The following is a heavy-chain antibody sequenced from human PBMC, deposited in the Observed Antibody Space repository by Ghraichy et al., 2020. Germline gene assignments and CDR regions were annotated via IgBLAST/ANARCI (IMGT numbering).Heavy chain of an antibody. CDR2: INHSGST. CDR1: GGSFSGYY. J-gene: IGHJ4*02. Sequence: LSLTCAVYGGSFSGYYWSWIRQPPGKGLEWIGEINHSGSTNYNPSLKSRVTISVDTSKNQFSLKLSSVTAADTAVYYCARGKTDNYYDSSGYYGGSDYWGQGTLVTVSS. CDR3: ARGKTDNYYDSSGYYGGSDY. V-gene: IGHV4-34*01. D-gene: IGHD3-22*01.